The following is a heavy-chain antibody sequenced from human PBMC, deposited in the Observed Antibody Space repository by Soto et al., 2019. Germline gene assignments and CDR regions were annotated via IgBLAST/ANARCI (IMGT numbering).Heavy chain of an antibody. J-gene: IGHJ6*02. D-gene: IGHD2-2*01. V-gene: IGHV3-9*01. Sequence: GGSLRLSCAASGFTFNGYAMHWVRQAPGKGLEWVSGISWNSGSIGYADSVKGRFTISRDNAKNSLYLQMNSLRVDDTALYYCAKQLYYYGLDVWGQGTTVTVSS. CDR3: AKQLYYYGLDV. CDR2: ISWNSGSI. CDR1: GFTFNGYA.